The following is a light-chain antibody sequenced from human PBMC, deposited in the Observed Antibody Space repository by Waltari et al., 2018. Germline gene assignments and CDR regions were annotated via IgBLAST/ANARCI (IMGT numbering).Light chain of an antibody. Sequence: QSVLTQPPSVSATPGKKVTISCSGSTSNMGNENEPRYQQLPRTAPKHLIYKNDNRPSGIPDRFSGSKSGTSATLGITGLQTGDEAHYYCGAWDSSVSAYVFGTGTEVTVL. J-gene: IGLJ1*01. CDR3: GAWDSSVSAYV. V-gene: IGLV1-51*01. CDR2: KND. CDR1: TSNMGNEN.